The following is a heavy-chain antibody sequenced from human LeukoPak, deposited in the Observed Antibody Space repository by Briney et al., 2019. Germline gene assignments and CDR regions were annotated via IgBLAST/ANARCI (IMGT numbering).Heavy chain of an antibody. J-gene: IGHJ6*03. CDR3: ARASGRYYDFWSGYLVDYYYYYYMDV. V-gene: IGHV4-39*07. D-gene: IGHD3-3*01. CDR1: GGSISSSSYY. CDR2: IYYSGSN. Sequence: SETLSLTCTVSGGSISSSSYYWGWIRQPPGKGLEWIGSIYYSGSNYYNPSLKSRVTISVDTSKNQFSLKLSSVTAADTAVYYCARASGRYYDFWSGYLVDYYYYYYMDVWGKGTTVTVSS.